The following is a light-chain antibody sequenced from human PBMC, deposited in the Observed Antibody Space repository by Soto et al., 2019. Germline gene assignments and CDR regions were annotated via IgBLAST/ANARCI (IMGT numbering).Light chain of an antibody. CDR1: SSNIGNTY. V-gene: IGLV1-47*02. J-gene: IGLJ2*01. Sequence: QSVLTQPPSASGTPGQRVTISCSGSSSNIGNTYVNWYQQFPGTAPKLLIFSNDHRPSGVPDRFSGSKSGTSAYLAISGLRSEDEADYYCWSYAGNTIFVFGGGTKLTVL. CDR3: WSYAGNTIFV. CDR2: SND.